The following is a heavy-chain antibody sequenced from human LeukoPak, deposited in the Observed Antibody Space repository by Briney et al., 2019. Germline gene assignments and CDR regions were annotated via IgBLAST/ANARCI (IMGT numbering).Heavy chain of an antibody. CDR3: ARDSEVVPAAMSGWFDP. J-gene: IGHJ5*02. CDR1: GFTFSSYG. V-gene: IGHV3-33*01. Sequence: GRSLRLSCAASGFTFSSYGMHWVRQAPGKGLERVAVIWYDGSNKYYADSVKGRFTISRDNSKNTLYLQMNSLRAEDTAVYYCARDSEVVPAAMSGWFDPWGQGTLVTVSS. D-gene: IGHD2-2*01. CDR2: IWYDGSNK.